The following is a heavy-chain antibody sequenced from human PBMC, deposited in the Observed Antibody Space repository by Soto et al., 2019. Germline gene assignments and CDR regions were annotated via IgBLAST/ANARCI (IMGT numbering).Heavy chain of an antibody. Sequence: QVQLQESGPGLVKPSQTLSLTCTVSGGSISSSGYYWNWIRQHPGKGLEWIGYIYYGGSTYYNPSIKRRITISIDTSKNQFSLKLTSVTAADTAVYYCARDRTIFGVATWGQGTLVTVSS. V-gene: IGHV4-31*03. CDR1: GGSISSSGYY. J-gene: IGHJ5*02. CDR3: ARDRTIFGVAT. D-gene: IGHD3-3*01. CDR2: IYYGGST.